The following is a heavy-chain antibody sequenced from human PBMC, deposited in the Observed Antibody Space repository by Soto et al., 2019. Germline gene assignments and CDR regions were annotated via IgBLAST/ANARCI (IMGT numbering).Heavy chain of an antibody. CDR2: IYYSGST. V-gene: IGHV4-59*01. Sequence: SETLSLTCTVSGGSISSYYWSWIRQPPGKGLEWIGYIYYSGSTNYNPSLKSRVTISVDTSKNQFSLKLSSVTAADTAVYYCARGTAVIPYFDYWGQGTLVTVS. D-gene: IGHD6-19*01. CDR3: ARGTAVIPYFDY. CDR1: GGSISSYY. J-gene: IGHJ4*02.